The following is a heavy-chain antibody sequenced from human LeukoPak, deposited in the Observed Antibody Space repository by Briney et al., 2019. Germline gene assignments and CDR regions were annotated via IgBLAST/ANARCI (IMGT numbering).Heavy chain of an antibody. CDR3: AKDSGNRLYSYADL. V-gene: IGHV3-23*01. CDR2: INYSDGKT. J-gene: IGHJ5*02. Sequence: GGSLRLSCAASGFTFSSYAMNWVRQAPGKGLEWVSGINYSDGKTSYADSVKGRFTISRDNSRNTLYLQMNSLRVEDTAVYYCAKDSGNRLYSYADLWGQGILVTVSS. CDR1: GFTFSSYA. D-gene: IGHD3-10*01.